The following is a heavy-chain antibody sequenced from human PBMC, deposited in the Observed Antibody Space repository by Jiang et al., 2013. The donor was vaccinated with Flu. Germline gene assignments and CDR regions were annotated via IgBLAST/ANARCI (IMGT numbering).Heavy chain of an antibody. J-gene: IGHJ6*02. CDR1: GYTFTSYY. V-gene: IGHV1-46*01. Sequence: SGAEVKKPGASVKVSCKASGYTFTSYYMHWVRQAPGQGLEWMGIINPSGGSTSYAQKFQGRVTMTRDTSTSTVYMELSSLRSEDTAVYYCARAVVWGSYRSGGMDVWGQGTTVTVSS. CDR3: ARAVVWGSYRSGGMDV. D-gene: IGHD3-16*02. CDR2: INPSGGST.